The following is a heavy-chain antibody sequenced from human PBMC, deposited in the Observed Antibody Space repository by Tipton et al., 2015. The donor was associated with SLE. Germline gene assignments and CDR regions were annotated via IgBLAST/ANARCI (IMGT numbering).Heavy chain of an antibody. CDR3: TLTPTLIVAGLGDS. V-gene: IGHV3-49*04. Sequence: SLRLSCAASGFTFNIHGMTWVRQAPGRGLEWVGSLKNKAHGGTANYAASVEGRFTISRDESKSIAFLQMNSLRIEDTAVYYCTLTPTLIVAGLGDSWGQGTLVTVSS. D-gene: IGHD2/OR15-2a*01. J-gene: IGHJ4*02. CDR1: GFTFNIHG. CDR2: LKNKAHGGTA.